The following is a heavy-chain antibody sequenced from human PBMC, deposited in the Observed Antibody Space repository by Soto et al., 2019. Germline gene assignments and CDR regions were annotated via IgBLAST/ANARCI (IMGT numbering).Heavy chain of an antibody. CDR2: ISNSGGST. Sequence: QPGGSLRLSCAASGFTLSSYAMNWVRQAPGKGLEWVSGISNSGGSTHNADSVKGRFTISRDISENTLYLQMNSLRAEDTAVYYCAKSPNYYYYYGMDVWGQGTTVTVSS. J-gene: IGHJ6*02. CDR3: AKSPNYYYYYGMDV. CDR1: GFTLSSYA. D-gene: IGHD1-1*01. V-gene: IGHV3-23*01.